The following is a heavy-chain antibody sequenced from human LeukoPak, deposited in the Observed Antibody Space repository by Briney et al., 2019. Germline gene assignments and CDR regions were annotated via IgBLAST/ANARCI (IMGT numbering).Heavy chain of an antibody. D-gene: IGHD3-10*01. CDR1: GYTFTGYY. CDR2: INPNSGGT. V-gene: IGHV1-2*02. Sequence: SVKVSCKASGYTFTGYYMHWVRQAPGQGLEWMGWINPNSGGTNYAQKFQGRVTMTRDTSISTAYMELSRLRSDDTAVYYCARGPNYYGSGSLLNPLYYFDYWGQGTLVTVSS. CDR3: ARGPNYYGSGSLLNPLYYFDY. J-gene: IGHJ4*02.